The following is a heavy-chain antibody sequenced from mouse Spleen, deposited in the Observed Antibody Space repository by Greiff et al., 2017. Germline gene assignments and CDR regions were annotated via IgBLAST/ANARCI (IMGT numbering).Heavy chain of an antibody. CDR3: ARDENYYGNLYWYFDV. V-gene: IGHV3-6*01. J-gene: IGHJ1*01. D-gene: IGHD2-1*01. Sequence: ESGPGLVKPSQSLSLTCSVTGYSITSGYYWNWIRQFPGNKLEWMGYISYDGSNNYNPSLKNRISITRDTSKNQFFLKLNSVTTEDTATYYCARDENYYGNLYWYFDVWGAGTTVTVSS. CDR2: ISYDGSN. CDR1: GYSITSGYY.